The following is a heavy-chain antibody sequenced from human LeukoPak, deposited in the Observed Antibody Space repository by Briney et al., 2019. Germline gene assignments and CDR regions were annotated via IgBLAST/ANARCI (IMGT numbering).Heavy chain of an antibody. CDR2: IIGSGGST. V-gene: IGHV3-23*01. Sequence: GGSLRLSCAASRFTFSNFAMSWVRQAPGKWLEWVASIIGSGGSTYYADSVKGRFTISRDNSKNALFLQMNSLRAEDTAVYYCARDRGYSSGWYGENWFDPWGQGTLVTVSS. D-gene: IGHD6-13*01. CDR3: ARDRGYSSGWYGENWFDP. J-gene: IGHJ5*02. CDR1: RFTFSNFA.